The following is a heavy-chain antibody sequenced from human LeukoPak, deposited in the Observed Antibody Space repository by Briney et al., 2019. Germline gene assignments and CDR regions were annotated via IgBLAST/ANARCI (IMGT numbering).Heavy chain of an antibody. V-gene: IGHV4-61*02. Sequence: SETLSLTCTVSGGSISSGGYYWSWLRQPAGKGLEWIGRIYTSGSTNYNPCLKSRVTMSVDTSKNQFSLKLSSVTAADTAVYYCAREGGALRYFDWTFYFDYWGQGTLVTVSS. CDR2: IYTSGST. CDR1: GGSISSGGYY. CDR3: AREGGALRYFDWTFYFDY. J-gene: IGHJ4*02. D-gene: IGHD3-9*01.